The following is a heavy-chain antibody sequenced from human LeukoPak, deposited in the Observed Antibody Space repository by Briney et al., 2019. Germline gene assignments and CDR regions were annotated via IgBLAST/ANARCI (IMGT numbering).Heavy chain of an antibody. Sequence: SSETLSLTCAVSGGSISSGGYSWSWIRQPPGKGLEWIGYVFYSGSTNYNPSFKSRVTISIDTSKTQFSLKLSSVIAADTAVYYCARFRDVLGYYYGMDVWGKGTRVTVSP. J-gene: IGHJ6*04. CDR3: ARFRDVLGYYYGMDV. CDR2: VFYSGST. CDR1: GGSISSGGYS. V-gene: IGHV4-61*08. D-gene: IGHD3-9*01.